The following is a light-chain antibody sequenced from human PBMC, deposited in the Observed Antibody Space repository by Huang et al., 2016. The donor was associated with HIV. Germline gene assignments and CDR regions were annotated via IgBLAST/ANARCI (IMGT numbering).Light chain of an antibody. CDR3: QQTYNPIT. CDR1: QNIINF. CDR2: RAS. V-gene: IGKV1-39*01. J-gene: IGKJ5*01. Sequence: DIQMTQSPSSLSAYVGDTVTITCRASQNIINFLSWYQQKPGKAPNLLIYRASTLNSGVPSRFSGSGSGTDFTLTINSLQPEDFATYYCQQTYNPITFGQGTRLEIK.